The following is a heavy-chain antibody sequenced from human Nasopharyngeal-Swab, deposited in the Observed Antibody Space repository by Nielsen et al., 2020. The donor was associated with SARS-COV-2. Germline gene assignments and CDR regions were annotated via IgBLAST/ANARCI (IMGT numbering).Heavy chain of an antibody. CDR3: AREMGEFDY. V-gene: IGHV3-7*01. Sequence: QMPGKGLEWVANIKQDGSEKYYVDSVKGRFTISRDNAKNSLYLQMNSLRAEDTAVYYCAREMGEFDYWGQGTLVTVSS. J-gene: IGHJ4*02. CDR2: IKQDGSEK. D-gene: IGHD2-21*01.